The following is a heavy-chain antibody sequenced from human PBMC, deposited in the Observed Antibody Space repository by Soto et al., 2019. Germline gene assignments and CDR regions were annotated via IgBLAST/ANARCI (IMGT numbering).Heavy chain of an antibody. CDR3: TTDFLDCSGGSCYPLDY. CDR1: GFTFSNAW. J-gene: IGHJ4*02. Sequence: GGSLRLSCAASGFTFSNAWMSWVRQAPGKGLEWVGRIKSKTDGGTTDYAAPVKGRFTISRDDSKNTLYLQMNSLKTEDTAVYYCTTDFLDCSGGSCYPLDYWGQGTLVTVSS. CDR2: IKSKTDGGTT. V-gene: IGHV3-15*01. D-gene: IGHD2-15*01.